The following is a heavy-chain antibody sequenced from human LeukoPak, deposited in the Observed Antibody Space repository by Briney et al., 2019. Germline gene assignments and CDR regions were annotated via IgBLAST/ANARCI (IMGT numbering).Heavy chain of an antibody. J-gene: IGHJ6*03. Sequence: GGSLRLSCAAPGFTFSDSWMSWVRQAPGKGLEWLAIMWYDGSIKYYADSAKGRFTISRDNSKNTVFLQMNSLRAEDTAVYYCARGRDGYNYYYYYYMDVWGKGTTVTVSS. CDR1: GFTFSDSW. CDR2: MWYDGSIK. D-gene: IGHD5-24*01. V-gene: IGHV3-33*02. CDR3: ARGRDGYNYYYYYYMDV.